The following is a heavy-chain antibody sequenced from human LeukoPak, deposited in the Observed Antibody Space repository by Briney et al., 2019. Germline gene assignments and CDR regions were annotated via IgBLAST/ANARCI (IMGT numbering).Heavy chain of an antibody. CDR3: ARVGRDNSGFSV. J-gene: IGHJ4*02. D-gene: IGHD3-22*01. Sequence: SETLSHTCAVYGGSFSGYFWSWIRQPPGKGLEWIGEINHSGSTNYNPSLKSRVTISVDTSKKQFSLKLNSVNAADAAVYYCARVGRDNSGFSVWGQGALATVSS. CDR1: GGSFSGYF. CDR2: INHSGST. V-gene: IGHV4-34*01.